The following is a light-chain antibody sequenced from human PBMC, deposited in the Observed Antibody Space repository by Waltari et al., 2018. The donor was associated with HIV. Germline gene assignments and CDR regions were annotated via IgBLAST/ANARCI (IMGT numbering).Light chain of an antibody. J-gene: IGKJ2*01. CDR1: QSVTSSY. Sequence: EIVLTQSPGTLSLSPGERATLSCRASQSVTSSYLAWYQQKPGQASRLLIYGAASRATGIPDRFRGSGAGTDFTLTISRMEPEDFAVYYCQQYGSSSYTFGQGTKLEIK. CDR2: GAA. V-gene: IGKV3-20*01. CDR3: QQYGSSSYT.